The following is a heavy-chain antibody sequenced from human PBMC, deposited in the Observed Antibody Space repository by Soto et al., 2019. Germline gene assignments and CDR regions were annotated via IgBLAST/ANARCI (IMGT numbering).Heavy chain of an antibody. V-gene: IGHV6-1*01. CDR1: GDSVSSNSAA. Sequence: QTLSLTCAISGDSVSSNSAAWNWIRQSPSRGLEWLGRTYYRSKWYNDYAVSVKSRITINPDTSKNQLSLQLNSVTPEDTAVYYCARGQITMATEPFDYWGQGTLVTVSS. CDR3: ARGQITMATEPFDY. D-gene: IGHD3-10*01. J-gene: IGHJ4*02. CDR2: TYYRSKWYN.